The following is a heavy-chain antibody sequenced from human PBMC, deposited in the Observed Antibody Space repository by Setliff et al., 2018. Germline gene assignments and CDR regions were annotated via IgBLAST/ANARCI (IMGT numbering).Heavy chain of an antibody. Sequence: SETLSLTCTVSGVSVASHYWSWIRQAPGTGLEWIAFVHDNGETNQNPSLKSRVTISVDTSKNQFSLKMTSVTAADTAIYYCARGSTGIYDPWGQGILVTVSS. V-gene: IGHV4-59*02. CDR1: GVSVASHY. CDR3: ARGSTGIYDP. J-gene: IGHJ5*02. D-gene: IGHD1-1*01. CDR2: VHDNGET.